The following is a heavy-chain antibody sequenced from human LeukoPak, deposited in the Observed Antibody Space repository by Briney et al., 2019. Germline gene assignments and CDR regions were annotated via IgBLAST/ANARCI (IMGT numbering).Heavy chain of an antibody. CDR3: ARLPLRSGSYDY. CDR2: IYPGDSDT. D-gene: IGHD1-26*01. J-gene: IGHJ4*02. V-gene: IGHV5-51*01. Sequence: GGSLRLSCAASGFTFSSYWMSWVRQAPGKGLEWMGIIYPGDSDTRYSPSFQGQVTISADKSISTAYLQWSSLKASDTAMYYCARLPLRSGSYDYWGQGTLVTVSS. CDR1: GFTFSSYW.